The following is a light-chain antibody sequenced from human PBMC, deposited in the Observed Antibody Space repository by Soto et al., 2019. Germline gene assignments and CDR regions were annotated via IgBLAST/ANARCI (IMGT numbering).Light chain of an antibody. J-gene: IGKJ5*01. Sequence: AIHLTQSPSSLSASVGDRVTISCRASQDITSLLAWYQQKPGKTPRLLIYGASSLESGVPSRFSGTGSGTDFTLTISSLQPEDFATYYCQQFNNYPITFGQGTRLEIK. CDR2: GAS. V-gene: IGKV1D-13*01. CDR1: QDITSL. CDR3: QQFNNYPIT.